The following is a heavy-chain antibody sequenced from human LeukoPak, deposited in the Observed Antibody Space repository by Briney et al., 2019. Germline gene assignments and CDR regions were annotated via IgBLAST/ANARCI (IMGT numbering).Heavy chain of an antibody. J-gene: IGHJ4*02. D-gene: IGHD4-17*01. CDR3: ANSAGGDYGDLDFDY. CDR1: GFTFSSYG. CDR2: ISYDGSNK. Sequence: GGSLRLSCAASGFTFSSYGMHWVRQAPGKGLEWVAVISYDGSNKYYGDSVKGRFTISRDNSKNTLYLQMNSLRAEDTAVYYCANSAGGDYGDLDFDYWGQGTLVTVPS. V-gene: IGHV3-30*18.